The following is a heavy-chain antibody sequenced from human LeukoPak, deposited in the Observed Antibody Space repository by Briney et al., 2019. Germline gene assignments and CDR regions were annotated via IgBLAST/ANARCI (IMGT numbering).Heavy chain of an antibody. V-gene: IGHV4-34*01. J-gene: IGHJ2*01. CDR1: VGSFSDYY. CDR2: INHSGST. Sequence: SETLSPTCAVYVGSFSDYYWSWIRQPPGKGLEWIGEINHSGSTNYNPSLKSRLTISVVTSKNQFTLRLSSVTAADTAMYYCARQREGYFDLWGRGTLVTVSS. CDR3: ARQREGYFDL.